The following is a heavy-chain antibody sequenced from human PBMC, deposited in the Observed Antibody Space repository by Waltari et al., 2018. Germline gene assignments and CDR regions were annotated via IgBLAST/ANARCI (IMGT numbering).Heavy chain of an antibody. CDR1: GYTLTELS. D-gene: IGHD3-10*01. J-gene: IGHJ6*02. V-gene: IGHV1-24*01. CDR2: FDPEDGET. Sequence: QVQLVQSGAEVKKPGASVKVSCKVSGYTLTELSMHLVRPAPGKGLEWMGGFDPEDGETIYAQKFQGRVTMTEDTSTDTAYMELSSLRSEDTAVYYCATFTRNYYYYGMDVWGQGTTVTVSS. CDR3: ATFTRNYYYYGMDV.